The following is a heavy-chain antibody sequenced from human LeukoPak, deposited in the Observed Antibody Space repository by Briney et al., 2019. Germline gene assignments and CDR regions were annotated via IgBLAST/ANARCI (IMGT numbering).Heavy chain of an antibody. CDR3: ARDLGWLIQGNFDC. CDR1: GFTFSTSW. V-gene: IGHV3-74*01. CDR2: INIDGSIT. D-gene: IGHD6-19*01. Sequence: GGSLRLSCAASGFTFSTSWMYWVRQAPGKGLMYVSRINIDGSITTYADSVKGRFTISRDNTKNTLYLQMNSLGAEDTAVYYCARDLGWLIQGNFDCWGQGTLVTVSS. J-gene: IGHJ4*02.